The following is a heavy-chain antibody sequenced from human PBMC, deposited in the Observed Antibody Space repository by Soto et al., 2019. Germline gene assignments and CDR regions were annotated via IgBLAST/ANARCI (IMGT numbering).Heavy chain of an antibody. CDR3: AREGSGSYYYYYGMDV. D-gene: IGHD1-26*01. J-gene: IGHJ6*02. V-gene: IGHV1-69*06. Sequence: GASVKVSCKASGGTFSSYAISWVRQAPGQGLEWTGGIIPIFGTANYAQKFQGRVTITADKSTSTAYMELSSLRSEDTAVYYCAREGSGSYYYYYGMDVWGQGTTVTVSS. CDR1: GGTFSSYA. CDR2: IIPIFGTA.